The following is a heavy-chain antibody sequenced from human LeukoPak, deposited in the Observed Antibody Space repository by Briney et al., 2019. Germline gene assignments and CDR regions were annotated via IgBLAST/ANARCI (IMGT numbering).Heavy chain of an antibody. Sequence: SETLSLTCTVSGDSIINHYYNWIRQPAGKGLEWIGRVDSNGRSNRNPSLKSRVTMSADTSKKQLSLKLTSVTAADTAVYYCARADLTQYSMDNWFDPWGQRMLVTVSS. V-gene: IGHV4-4*07. D-gene: IGHD2/OR15-2a*01. CDR1: GDSIINHY. CDR2: VDSNGRS. CDR3: ARADLTQYSMDNWFDP. J-gene: IGHJ5*02.